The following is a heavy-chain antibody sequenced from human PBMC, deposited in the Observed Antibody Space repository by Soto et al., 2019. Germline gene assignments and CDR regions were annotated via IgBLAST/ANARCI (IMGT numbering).Heavy chain of an antibody. J-gene: IGHJ5*02. D-gene: IGHD6-13*01. CDR2: IYYSGST. CDR3: ARDPIAAAGTRGWFDP. V-gene: IGHV4-31*03. Sequence: SETLSLTCTVSDGSISSGGYYWSWIRQHPGKGLEWIGYIYYSGSTYYNPSLKSRVTISVDTSKNQFSLKLSSVTAADTAVYYCARDPIAAAGTRGWFDPWGQGTLVTVSS. CDR1: DGSISSGGYY.